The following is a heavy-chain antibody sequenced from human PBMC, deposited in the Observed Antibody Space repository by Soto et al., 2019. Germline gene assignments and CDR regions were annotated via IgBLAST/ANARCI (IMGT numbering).Heavy chain of an antibody. CDR3: TGWVEMATEYYYYGMDV. Sequence: PGGSLRLSCAASGFTFSGSAMHWVRQASGKGLEWVGRIRSKANSYATAYAASVKGRFTISRDDSKNTAYLQMNSLKTEDTAVYYCTGWVEMATEYYYYGMDVWGQGTKVTVSS. V-gene: IGHV3-73*01. CDR2: IRSKANSYAT. J-gene: IGHJ6*02. D-gene: IGHD5-12*01. CDR1: GFTFSGSA.